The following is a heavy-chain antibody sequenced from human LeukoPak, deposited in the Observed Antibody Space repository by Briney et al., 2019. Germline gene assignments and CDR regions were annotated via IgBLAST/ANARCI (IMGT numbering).Heavy chain of an antibody. CDR2: ISYDGSNK. CDR1: GFTFSSYV. Sequence: GGSLRLSCAASGFTFSSYVMPWVRQAPGKGLEWVAVISYDGSNKYYADSVKGRFTISRDNSKNTLYLQMNSLRAEDTAVYYCAKEIGRWLQFAFDYWGQGTLVTVSS. V-gene: IGHV3-30*18. CDR3: AKEIGRWLQFAFDY. J-gene: IGHJ4*02. D-gene: IGHD5-24*01.